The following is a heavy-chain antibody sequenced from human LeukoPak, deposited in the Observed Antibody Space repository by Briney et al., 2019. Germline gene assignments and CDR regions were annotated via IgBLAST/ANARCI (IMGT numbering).Heavy chain of an antibody. CDR2: IYYSGST. CDR3: ARDAYYYDSSGYYYYGMDV. Sequence: PSETLSLTCTVSGVSISSGGYYWSWIRQHPGKGLEWIGYIYYSGSTYYNPSLKSRVTIPVDTSKSQFSLKLSSVTAADTAVYYCARDAYYYDSSGYYYYGMDVWGQGTTVTVSS. J-gene: IGHJ6*02. V-gene: IGHV4-31*03. CDR1: GVSISSGGYY. D-gene: IGHD3-22*01.